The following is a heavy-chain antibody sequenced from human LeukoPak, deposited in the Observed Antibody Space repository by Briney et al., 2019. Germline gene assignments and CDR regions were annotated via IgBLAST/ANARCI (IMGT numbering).Heavy chain of an antibody. D-gene: IGHD7-27*01. CDR3: ARDGTGNWFDP. J-gene: IGHJ5*02. Sequence: GASVKVSCKASGYTFTGYYMRWVRQAPEQGLEWMGWINPNSGGTNYAQKFQGRVTMTRDTSISTAYMELSRLRYDDTAVYYCARDGTGNWFDPWGQGTLVTVSS. V-gene: IGHV1-2*02. CDR1: GYTFTGYY. CDR2: INPNSGGT.